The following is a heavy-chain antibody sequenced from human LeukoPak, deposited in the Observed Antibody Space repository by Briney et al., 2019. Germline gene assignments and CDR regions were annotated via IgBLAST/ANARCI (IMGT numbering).Heavy chain of an antibody. CDR2: ISGSGGST. V-gene: IGHV3-23*01. D-gene: IGHD2-15*01. CDR3: AKDLRYRSGGSCYNS. J-gene: IGHJ4*02. CDR1: GFTFSSSA. Sequence: GGSLRLSCAASGFTFSSSAMSWVRQAPGKGLEWVSAISGSGGSTYYADSVKGRFTISRDNSKNTLYLQMNSLRAEDTAVYYCAKDLRYRSGGSCYNSWGQGTLVTVSS.